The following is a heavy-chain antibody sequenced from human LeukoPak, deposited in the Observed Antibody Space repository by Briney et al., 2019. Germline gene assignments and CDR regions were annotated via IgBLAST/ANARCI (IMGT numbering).Heavy chain of an antibody. Sequence: PGGSLRLSCAASGFTFSTYAMSWVRQAPGKGLEGVSGISGSGGSTDYADSVKGRFTISRDNSKNTLYLQMNSLRAEDTALYYCAKDATAHWYFDLWGRGTLVTVFS. CDR1: GFTFSTYA. CDR2: ISGSGGST. CDR3: AKDATAHWYFDL. D-gene: IGHD2-15*01. J-gene: IGHJ2*01. V-gene: IGHV3-23*01.